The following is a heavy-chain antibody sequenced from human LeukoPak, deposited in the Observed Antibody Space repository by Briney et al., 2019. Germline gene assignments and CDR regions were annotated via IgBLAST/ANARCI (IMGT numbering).Heavy chain of an antibody. CDR1: GGSISSSSYY. CDR3: ARQALRNWNYQSDPDY. D-gene: IGHD1-7*01. J-gene: IGHJ4*02. V-gene: IGHV4-39*01. Sequence: SETLSLTCTVSGGSISSSSYYWGWIRQPPWKGLEWIGSIYYSGSTYYNPSLKSRVTISVDTSKNQFSLKLSSVTAADTAMYYCARQALRNWNYQSDPDYWGQGTLVTVSS. CDR2: IYYSGST.